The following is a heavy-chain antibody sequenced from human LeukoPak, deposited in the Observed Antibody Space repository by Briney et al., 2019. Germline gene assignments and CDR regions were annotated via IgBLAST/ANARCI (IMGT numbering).Heavy chain of an antibody. CDR1: GFTVSDTY. D-gene: IGHD6-19*01. CDR3: AGDRRTSGWYAS. Sequence: GGSLRLSCVVSGFTVSDTYISWFRQTPGKGLEWVSVIFTTGTTYYADSVKGRFTLSRDNVENTVHLQMSSLTAEDTALYYCAGDRRTSGWYASWGQGTLVTVSS. CDR2: IFTTGTT. V-gene: IGHV3-53*01. J-gene: IGHJ5*02.